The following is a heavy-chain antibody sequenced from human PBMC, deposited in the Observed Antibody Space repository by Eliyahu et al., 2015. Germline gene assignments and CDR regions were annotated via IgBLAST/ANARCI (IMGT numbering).Heavy chain of an antibody. CDR1: GYTFTGYY. Sequence: QVQLVQSGAEVKKPGASVKVSCKASGYTFTGYYMXWVRQAPGQGLEWMGWINPNSGGTNYAQKFQGWVTMTRDTSISTAYMELSRLRSDDTAVYYCARAAGVAMVRGVMARAFDIWGQGTMVTVSS. J-gene: IGHJ3*02. CDR2: INPNSGGT. V-gene: IGHV1-2*04. D-gene: IGHD3-10*01. CDR3: ARAAGVAMVRGVMARAFDI.